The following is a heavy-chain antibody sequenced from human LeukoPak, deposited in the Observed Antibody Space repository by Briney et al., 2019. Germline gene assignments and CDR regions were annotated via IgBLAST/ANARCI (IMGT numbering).Heavy chain of an antibody. CDR3: ARGGGYSSSWYQT. Sequence: PGRSLRLSCAASGFTFSSYAMSWVRQAPGKGLVWVSRINSDGSSTSYADSVKGRFTISRDNAKNTLYLQMNSLRAEDTAVYYCARGGGYSSSWYQTWGQGTLVTVSS. CDR1: GFTFSSYA. D-gene: IGHD6-13*01. V-gene: IGHV3-74*01. CDR2: INSDGSST. J-gene: IGHJ4*02.